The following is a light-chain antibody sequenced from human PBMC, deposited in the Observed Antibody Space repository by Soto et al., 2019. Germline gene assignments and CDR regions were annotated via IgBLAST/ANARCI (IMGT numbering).Light chain of an antibody. J-gene: IGLJ2*01. V-gene: IGLV3-25*02. CDR3: QSADSSGTYVV. CDR2: KDS. Sequence: SYELTQPPSVSVSPGQTARITCSGDALPKQYAYWYQQKPGQAPVLVIYKDSERPSGIPERFSGSSSGTTVTLTISGVQAEDEAHYYCQSADSSGTYVVFGGGTKLNVL. CDR1: ALPKQY.